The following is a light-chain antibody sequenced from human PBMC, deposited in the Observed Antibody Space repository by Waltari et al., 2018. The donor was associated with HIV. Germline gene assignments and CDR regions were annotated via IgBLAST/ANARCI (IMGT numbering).Light chain of an antibody. CDR2: DND. CDR3: GTWDSSLTIAV. J-gene: IGLJ3*02. CDR1: SSNIQTNY. V-gene: IGLV1-51*01. Sequence: SVLTQPPSVSAAPGQKVIISCSGSSSNIQTNYASWYQQLPGTAPKLLIYDNDKRPSDIPGRFSASKSDTSATLVIAGLQTGDEADYYCGTWDSSLTIAVFGGGTKLTVL.